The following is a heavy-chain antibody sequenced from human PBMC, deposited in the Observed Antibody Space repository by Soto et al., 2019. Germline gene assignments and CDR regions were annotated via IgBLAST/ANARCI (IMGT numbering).Heavy chain of an antibody. D-gene: IGHD3-10*01. J-gene: IGHJ6*02. CDR2: IYHSGST. V-gene: IGHV4-4*02. CDR1: GGSISSSNW. Sequence: SETLSLTCAVSGGSISSSNWWSWVRQPPGKGLEWIGEIYHSGSTNYNPSLKSRVTISVDKSKNQFSLKLSSVTAADTAVYYCARDSVRGVILNYYYGMDVWGQGTTDTVS. CDR3: ARDSVRGVILNYYYGMDV.